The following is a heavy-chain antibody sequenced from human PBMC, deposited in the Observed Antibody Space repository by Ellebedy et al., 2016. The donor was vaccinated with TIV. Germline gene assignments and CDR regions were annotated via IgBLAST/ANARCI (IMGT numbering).Heavy chain of an antibody. CDR3: ARDSNYGDSPH. CDR1: GFTFSSYG. D-gene: IGHD4-17*01. CDR2: IWYDGSNK. Sequence: GESLKISCAASGFTFSSYGMHWVRQAPGKGLEWVAVIWYDGSNKYYADSVKGRFTISRDNSKNTLYLQMNSLRAEDTAVYYCARDSNYGDSPHWGQGTLVTVSS. J-gene: IGHJ4*02. V-gene: IGHV3-33*08.